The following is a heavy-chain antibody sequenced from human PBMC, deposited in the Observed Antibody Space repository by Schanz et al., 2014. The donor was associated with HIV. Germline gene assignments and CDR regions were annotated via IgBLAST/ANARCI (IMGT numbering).Heavy chain of an antibody. J-gene: IGHJ5*02. V-gene: IGHV1-69*01. CDR3: AGSSEYSSGWYVL. CDR2: IIRIFGSA. Sequence: QVQLVQSGAEVKKPGSSVKVSCKASGGTLSNYGISWVRQAPGQGLEWMGGIIRIFGSANYAPKFQDKVTITADESTSTAYMELSSLTSDDTAVYFCAGSSEYSSGWYVLWGQGTLDTVSS. CDR1: GGTLSNYG. D-gene: IGHD3-22*01.